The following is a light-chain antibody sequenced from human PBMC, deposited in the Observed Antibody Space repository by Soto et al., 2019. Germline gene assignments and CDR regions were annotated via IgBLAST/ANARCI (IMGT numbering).Light chain of an antibody. Sequence: QSVVTQPPSASQTPGQRVTLSCSGSRSNVGRNSVSWYQHVPGTAPKLLIYSHDQRPSGVPDRISASRSGTAASLAISGLRSKDEAFYYCAAWDDSLNAWVFGGGTKLTVL. CDR3: AAWDDSLNAWV. CDR2: SHD. V-gene: IGLV1-44*01. J-gene: IGLJ3*02. CDR1: RSNVGRNS.